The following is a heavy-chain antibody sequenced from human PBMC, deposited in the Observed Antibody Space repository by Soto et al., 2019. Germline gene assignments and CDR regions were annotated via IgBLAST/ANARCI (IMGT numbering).Heavy chain of an antibody. V-gene: IGHV4-59*08. CDR1: GGSISSHY. CDR3: ARQPTTGDTDLWFDP. D-gene: IGHD2-21*01. Sequence: LETLSLTCTVSGGSISSHYWSWIRQPPGKGLEWIGYIYYSGSTNYNPSLKSRVTISVDTSKNQFSLKLSSVTAADTAVYYCARQPTTGDTDLWFDPWGQGTLVTVSS. CDR2: IYYSGST. J-gene: IGHJ5*02.